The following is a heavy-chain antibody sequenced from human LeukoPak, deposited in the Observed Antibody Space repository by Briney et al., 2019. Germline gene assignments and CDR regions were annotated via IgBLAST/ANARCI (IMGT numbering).Heavy chain of an antibody. J-gene: IGHJ4*02. Sequence: GGSLRLSCAASGFTFSSYGMHWVRQAPGKGLEWVAVISYDGSNKYYADSVKGRFTISRDNSKNTLYLQMNSLRAEDTAVYYCARGRRLVTHRNVYLDYWGQGTLVTVSS. CDR1: GFTFSSYG. CDR2: ISYDGSNK. V-gene: IGHV3-30*04. D-gene: IGHD4-17*01. CDR3: ARGRRLVTHRNVYLDY.